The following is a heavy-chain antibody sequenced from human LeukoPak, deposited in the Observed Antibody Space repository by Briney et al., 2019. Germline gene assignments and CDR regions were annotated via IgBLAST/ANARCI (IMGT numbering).Heavy chain of an antibody. D-gene: IGHD4-17*01. CDR2: IRSKAYGGTT. Sequence: PGRSLRLSCTASGFTFGDYAMNWFRQAPGKGLEWVGFIRSKAYGGTTEYAASVKGRFTISRDDSKSIAYLQMSSLKTEDTAVYYCTRDDYGDYVRDYYYYMDVWGKGTTVTVSS. J-gene: IGHJ6*03. CDR3: TRDDYGDYVRDYYYYMDV. CDR1: GFTFGDYA. V-gene: IGHV3-49*03.